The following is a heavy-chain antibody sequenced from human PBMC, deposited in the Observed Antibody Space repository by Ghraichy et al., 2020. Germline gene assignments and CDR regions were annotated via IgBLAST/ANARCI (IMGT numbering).Heavy chain of an antibody. CDR1: GFTFSSYA. CDR2: ISGSGGST. D-gene: IGHD1-26*01. Sequence: GESLNISCAASGFTFSSYAMSWVRQAPGKGLEWVSAISGSGGSTYYADSVKGRFTISRDNSKNKLYLQMNSLRAEDTAVYYSAKRARWEYYFDYWGQGTLVTVSS. CDR3: AKRARWEYYFDY. J-gene: IGHJ4*02. V-gene: IGHV3-23*01.